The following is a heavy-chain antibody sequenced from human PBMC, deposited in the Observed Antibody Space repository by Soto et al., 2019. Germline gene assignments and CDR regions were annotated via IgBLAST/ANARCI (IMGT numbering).Heavy chain of an antibody. V-gene: IGHV3-33*01. CDR3: ARDREYSQWLAPVDY. Sequence: GGSLRLSCAASGFTFSSYGMHWVRQAPGKGLEWVAVIWYDGSNKYYADSVKGRFTISRDNSKNTLYLQMNSLRAEDTAVYYCARDREYSQWLAPVDYWGQGTLVTVSS. J-gene: IGHJ4*02. D-gene: IGHD6-19*01. CDR2: IWYDGSNK. CDR1: GFTFSSYG.